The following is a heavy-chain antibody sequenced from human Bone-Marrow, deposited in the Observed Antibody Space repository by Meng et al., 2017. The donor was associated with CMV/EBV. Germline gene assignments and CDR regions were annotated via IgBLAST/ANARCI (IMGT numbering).Heavy chain of an antibody. CDR1: GFRFDDYG. J-gene: IGHJ4*02. V-gene: IGHV3-30*02. CDR3: ARENYFAY. Sequence: LSLTCAASGFRFDDYGMHWVRQTPGKGLEWVAFIRHDGTNKFYGDSVKGRFTISRDNSKNSLYLQMNNLRAEDTAVYYCARENYFAYWGQGTLVTVSS. CDR2: IRHDGTNK.